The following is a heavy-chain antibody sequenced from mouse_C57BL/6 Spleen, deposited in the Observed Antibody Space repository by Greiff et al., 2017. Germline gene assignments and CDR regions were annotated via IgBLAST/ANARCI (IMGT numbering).Heavy chain of an antibody. V-gene: IGHV5-4*01. CDR2: INAGGSYT. CDR3: ARDRGGYGYNYYFDD. J-gene: IGHJ2*01. CDR1: GFTFSSYA. Sequence: EVMLVESGGGLVKPGGSLKLSCAASGFTFSSYAMSWVRQTPEKRLEWVATINAGGSYTYYPDNGKGRFTISRDNANNNLYLQMNHLKSEDTAMYYCARDRGGYGYNYYFDDWSQGTTLTVSS. D-gene: IGHD2-2*01.